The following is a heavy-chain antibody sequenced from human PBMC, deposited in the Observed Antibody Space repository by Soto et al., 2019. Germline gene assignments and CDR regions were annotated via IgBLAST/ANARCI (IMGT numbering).Heavy chain of an antibody. J-gene: IGHJ5*02. CDR3: TRMATFGSLNWFDP. CDR2: MNPGSGDT. V-gene: IGHV1-8*01. Sequence: ASVKVSCKASGCSFTNNDVSWVRQATGQGLEWMGWMNPGSGDTGYAQKFQGRVTMTRDISIATAYMELSSLRSDDTAIYYCTRMATFGSLNWFDPWGQGTLVTVSS. CDR1: GCSFTNND. D-gene: IGHD3-16*01.